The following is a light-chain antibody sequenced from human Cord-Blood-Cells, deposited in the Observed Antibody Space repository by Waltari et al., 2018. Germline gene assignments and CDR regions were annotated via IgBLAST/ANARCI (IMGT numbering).Light chain of an antibody. J-gene: IGLJ3*02. V-gene: IGLV2-14*03. CDR2: DVS. Sequence: QSALTQPASVSGSPGQSITISCTGTSSDVGGYTYVSWYQQHPGKAPKLIIYDVSNRPSGVSNRFSGSKSGNTASLTISGLQAEDEADYYCSSYTSSAWVFGGGTKLTVL. CDR3: SSYTSSAWV. CDR1: SSDVGGYTY.